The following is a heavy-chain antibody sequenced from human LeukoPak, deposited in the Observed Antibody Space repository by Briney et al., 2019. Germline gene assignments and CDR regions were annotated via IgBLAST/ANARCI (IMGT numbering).Heavy chain of an antibody. CDR2: ISSSSSYI. J-gene: IGHJ4*02. CDR1: GFNFSSYS. V-gene: IGHV3-21*01. D-gene: IGHD1-7*01. CDR3: ARKFRAGTTSRVFDY. Sequence: GGSLRLSCAASGFNFSSYSMNWVRQAPGKGLEWVSSISSSSSYIYYADSVKGRFTISRDNAKNSLYLQMNSLRAEDTAVYYCARKFRAGTTSRVFDYWGQGTLVTVSS.